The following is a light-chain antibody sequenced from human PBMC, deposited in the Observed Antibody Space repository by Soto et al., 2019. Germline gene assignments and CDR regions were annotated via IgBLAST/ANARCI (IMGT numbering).Light chain of an antibody. CDR1: SSNIGAGYD. CDR3: QSYDSSVV. CDR2: GNS. V-gene: IGLV1-40*01. Sequence: QSVLTQPPSVSGAPGQRVTISGTGSSSNIGAGYDVHWYQQLPGTAPKHLIYGNSNRPSGVPDRFSGSKSGTSASLAITGLQAEDEADYYCQSYDSSVVFGGGTKLTVL. J-gene: IGLJ2*01.